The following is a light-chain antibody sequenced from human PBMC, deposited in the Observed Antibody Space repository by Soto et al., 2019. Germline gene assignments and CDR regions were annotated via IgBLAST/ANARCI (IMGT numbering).Light chain of an antibody. CDR2: GAY. Sequence: QMTHSPSALPRVERDCVTMTWRASQAISSWLAWYQQKPGKAPKLLIYGAYTLQSGVPSRFRGSESGPDFTLTISCLQPEDFATYYCQQPHSYPLTFGQGTRLEIK. CDR1: QAISSW. J-gene: IGKJ5*01. V-gene: IGKV1D-16*01. CDR3: QQPHSYPLT.